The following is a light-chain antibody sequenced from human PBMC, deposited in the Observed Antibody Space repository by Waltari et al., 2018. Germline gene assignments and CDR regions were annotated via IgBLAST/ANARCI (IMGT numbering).Light chain of an antibody. V-gene: IGLV1-47*01. J-gene: IGLJ3*02. CDR2: RTN. CDR3: AAWDDSLSGWV. Sequence: QSVLTQPPSASGTPGQRVTISCSGSSSNIGSNYVYWYQQLPGTAPKLLIYRTNQRPSGAPDRVSGSKSGTSASLAIGGLRAEDEADYYCAAWDDSLSGWVFGGGTKLTVL. CDR1: SSNIGSNY.